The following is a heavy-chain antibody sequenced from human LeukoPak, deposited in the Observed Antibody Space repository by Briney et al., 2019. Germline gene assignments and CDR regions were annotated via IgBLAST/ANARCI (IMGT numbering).Heavy chain of an antibody. V-gene: IGHV1-8*01. D-gene: IGHD6-13*01. CDR2: MNPNSGNT. CDR1: GYTFTSYD. J-gene: IGHJ6*03. Sequence: GASVTVSFKASGYTFTSYDINWVRQAPGQGLEWMGWMNPNSGNTGYAQKFQGRVTMTRNTSISTAYMELSSLRSEDTAVYYCARGISGSSWSLGYYYYYMDVWGKGTTVTVSS. CDR3: ARGISGSSWSLGYYYYYMDV.